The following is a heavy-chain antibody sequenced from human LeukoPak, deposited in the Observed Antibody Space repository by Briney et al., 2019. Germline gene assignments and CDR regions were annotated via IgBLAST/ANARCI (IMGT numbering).Heavy chain of an antibody. Sequence: GGSLRLFWAASGFPFCSFWMSRGRHGPGEGPGGVANIKQDGSEKYFVDSVKGRFTISRDNAKNSLYLQMNSLRAEDTAVYYCVRGGHYGSSFDLWGRGTLVTVSS. CDR1: GFPFCSFW. CDR2: IKQDGSEK. J-gene: IGHJ2*01. CDR3: VRGGHYGSSFDL. V-gene: IGHV3-7*02. D-gene: IGHD2-15*01.